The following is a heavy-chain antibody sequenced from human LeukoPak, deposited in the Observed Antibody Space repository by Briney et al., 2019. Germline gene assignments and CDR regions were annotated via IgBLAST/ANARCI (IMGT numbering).Heavy chain of an antibody. Sequence: PSETLSLTCAVSGYSISSGYYWGWIRQPPGKGLEWIGSIYHSGSTYYNPSLKSRVTISVDTSKNQFSLKLSSVTAADTAVYYCARQDYDFWSGYPEVSDYWGQGTLVTVSS. V-gene: IGHV4-38-2*01. CDR3: ARQDYDFWSGYPEVSDY. CDR2: IYHSGST. J-gene: IGHJ4*02. CDR1: GYSISSGYY. D-gene: IGHD3-3*01.